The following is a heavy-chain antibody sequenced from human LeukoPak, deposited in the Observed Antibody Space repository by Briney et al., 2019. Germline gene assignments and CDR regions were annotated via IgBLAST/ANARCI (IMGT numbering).Heavy chain of an antibody. CDR1: GYYFSNYL. J-gene: IGHJ3*02. CDR2: IYPGDSDT. D-gene: IGHD1-26*01. CDR3: ATRVGGTTWGGFDI. Sequence: GESLMISCKGSGYYFSNYLIAWVRQMAGKGLEWMGIIYPGDSDTRYSPSFQVTVTISADKSISTAYLQCSSPKASDTAMYYCATRVGGTTWGGFDIWGQGTMVTVSS. V-gene: IGHV5-51*01.